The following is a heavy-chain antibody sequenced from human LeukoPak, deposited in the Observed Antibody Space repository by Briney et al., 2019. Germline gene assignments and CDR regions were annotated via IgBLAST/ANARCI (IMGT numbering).Heavy chain of an antibody. CDR3: ARDAYYYDSSGSSIFDY. V-gene: IGHV4-59*01. CDR1: GVSISSYY. Sequence: KSSETLSLTCTVSGVSISSYYWSWIRQPPGKGLEWIGYIYYSGSTNYNPSLKSRVTISVDTSKNQFSLQLTSVTAADTAVYYCARDAYYYDSSGSSIFDYWGQGTPVTVSS. J-gene: IGHJ4*02. CDR2: IYYSGST. D-gene: IGHD3-22*01.